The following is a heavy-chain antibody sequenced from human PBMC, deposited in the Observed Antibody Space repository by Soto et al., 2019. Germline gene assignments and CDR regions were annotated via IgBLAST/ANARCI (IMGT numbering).Heavy chain of an antibody. V-gene: IGHV3-53*01. Sequence: GGSLRLSCAASGFTVSSNYMSWVRQAPGKGLEWVSVIYSGGSTYYADSVKGRFTISRDNSKNTLYLQMNSLRAEDTAVYYCARDWRSSSYYGMDVWGQGTTVTVSS. D-gene: IGHD6-6*01. CDR1: GFTVSSNY. CDR3: ARDWRSSSYYGMDV. J-gene: IGHJ6*02. CDR2: IYSGGST.